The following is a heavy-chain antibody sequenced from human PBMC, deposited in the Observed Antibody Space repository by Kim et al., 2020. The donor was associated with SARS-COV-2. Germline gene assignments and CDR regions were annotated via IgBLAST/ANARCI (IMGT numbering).Heavy chain of an antibody. V-gene: IGHV1-18*01. Sequence: KLQGRVTMTTDTSTSTAYMELRSLRSDDTAVYYCARLNKNSSGWHAFDYWGQGTLVTVSS. D-gene: IGHD6-19*01. CDR3: ARLNKNSSGWHAFDY. J-gene: IGHJ4*02.